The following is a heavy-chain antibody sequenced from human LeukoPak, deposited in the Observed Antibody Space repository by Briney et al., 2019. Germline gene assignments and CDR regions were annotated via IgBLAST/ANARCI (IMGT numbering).Heavy chain of an antibody. J-gene: IGHJ4*02. D-gene: IGHD2-2*01. CDR3: ARVTDIVVVPAAIGLGY. CDR2: IKHDGDEK. CDR1: GFTFSRYW. V-gene: IGHV3-7*01. Sequence: PGGSLRLSCTASGFTFSRYWMSWVRQAPGEGLEWVANIKHDGDEKYFADSVKGRFTISRDNAKNSLYLQMNSLRAEDTAVYYCARVTDIVVVPAAIGLGYWGQGTLVTVSS.